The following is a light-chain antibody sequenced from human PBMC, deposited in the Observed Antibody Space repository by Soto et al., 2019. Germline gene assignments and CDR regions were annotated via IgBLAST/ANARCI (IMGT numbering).Light chain of an antibody. V-gene: IGKV3-15*01. CDR1: QGVTTN. Sequence: IVMTQSPGTLSASPWERATLSCRAGQGVTTNFAWYQQKSGQSPRLLIYDVSIRATGVPARFSGTGSETDFTLTISGLQSEDSAVYFCQQYNNWPFSFGQGTRLEI. J-gene: IGKJ5*01. CDR2: DVS. CDR3: QQYNNWPFS.